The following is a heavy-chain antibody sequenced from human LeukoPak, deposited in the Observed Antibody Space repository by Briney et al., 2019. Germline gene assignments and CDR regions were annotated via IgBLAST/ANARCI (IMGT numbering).Heavy chain of an antibody. CDR1: GYTFTSYG. J-gene: IGHJ4*02. D-gene: IGHD3-3*01. CDR3: ARDYDFWSGYPIPYFDY. V-gene: IGHV1-18*01. CDR2: ISAYNGNT. Sequence: GASVKVSCKASGYTFTSYGISWVRQAPGQGLEWMGWISAYNGNTNYAQKLQGRVTMTTDTSTSTAYMELRSLRSDDTAVYYCARDYDFWSGYPIPYFDYWGQGTLVTVSS.